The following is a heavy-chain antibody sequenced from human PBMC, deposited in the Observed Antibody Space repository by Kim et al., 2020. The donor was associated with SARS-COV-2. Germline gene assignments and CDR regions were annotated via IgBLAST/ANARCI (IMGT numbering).Heavy chain of an antibody. CDR3: AKETLAITMIVGGGFDP. D-gene: IGHD3-22*01. Sequence: GGSLRLSCAASGFTFSSYAMSWVRQAPGKGLEWVSAISGSGGSTYYADSVKGRFTISRDNSKNTLYLQMNSLRAEDTAVYYCAKETLAITMIVGGGFDPWGQGTLVTVSS. CDR1: GFTFSSYA. CDR2: ISGSGGST. V-gene: IGHV3-23*01. J-gene: IGHJ5*02.